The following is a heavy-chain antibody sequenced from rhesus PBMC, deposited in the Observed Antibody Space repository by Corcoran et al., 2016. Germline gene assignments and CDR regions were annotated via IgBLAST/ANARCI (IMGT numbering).Heavy chain of an antibody. J-gene: IGHJ4*01. CDR1: GGSISSNY. CDR2: IYGSSGGT. V-gene: IGHV4-160*01. D-gene: IGHD6-25*01. Sequence: QVQLQESGPGLVKPSETLSLTCAVSGGSISSNYWSWIRQPPGKGLEWIGYIYGSSGGTYYTPARKSRVTISTDTSKKQFYLKLGSVTAADTDEYYCARDCPGGSCSLDYWGQGVLVTVSS. CDR3: ARDCPGGSCSLDY.